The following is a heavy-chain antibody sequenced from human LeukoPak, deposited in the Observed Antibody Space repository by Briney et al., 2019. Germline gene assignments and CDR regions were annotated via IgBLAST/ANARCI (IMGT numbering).Heavy chain of an antibody. CDR2: ISSSSSYI. CDR3: ARVDYQDRHFDP. D-gene: IGHD3/OR15-3a*01. Sequence: GGSLRLSCAASGFTFSSYSMNWVRQAPGKGLEWVSSISSSSSYIYYADSVKGRFTISRDNAKNSLYLQMNSLRAEDTAVYYCARVDYQDRHFDPWGQGTLVTVSS. CDR1: GFTFSSYS. V-gene: IGHV3-21*01. J-gene: IGHJ5*02.